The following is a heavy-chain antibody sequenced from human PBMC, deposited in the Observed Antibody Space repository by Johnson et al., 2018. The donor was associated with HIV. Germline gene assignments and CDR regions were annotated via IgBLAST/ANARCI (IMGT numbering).Heavy chain of an antibody. CDR1: GFTFSSYA. D-gene: IGHD6-6*01. V-gene: IGHV3-30*04. CDR2: RWYDGSNK. CDR3: ARVSSIAALWDAFDI. J-gene: IGHJ3*02. Sequence: QMQLVESGGGVVQPARSLRLSCAASGFTFSSYAKHWVRQAPGKGLERVAVRWYDGSNKYYADSVNGRFTISRDNAKNSLYLQMHSLRAEDTAMYYCARVSSIAALWDAFDIWGQGTMVTVSS.